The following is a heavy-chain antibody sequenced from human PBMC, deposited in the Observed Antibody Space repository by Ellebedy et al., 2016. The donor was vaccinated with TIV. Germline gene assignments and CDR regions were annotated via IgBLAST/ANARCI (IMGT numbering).Heavy chain of an antibody. CDR3: ARLRLRFDVDV. Sequence: SETLSLTCAVYGGSFSGYYWSWIRQPPGKGLEWIGQINHSGSTNYNPSLKSRVTISVDTSKNQISLKLKSVTAADTAVYYCARLRLRFDVDVWGKGTTVTVSS. CDR2: INHSGST. CDR1: GGSFSGYY. J-gene: IGHJ6*04. V-gene: IGHV4-34*01. D-gene: IGHD3-10*01.